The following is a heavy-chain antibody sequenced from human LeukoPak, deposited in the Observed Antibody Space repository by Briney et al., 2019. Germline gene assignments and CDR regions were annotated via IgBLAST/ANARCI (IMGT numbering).Heavy chain of an antibody. Sequence: HTGGSLRLSCAASGFTFSSYAMIWVRQAPGKGLEWVSAISGSGGSTYYADSVKGRFTISRDNSKNTLYLQMNSLRAEDTAVYYCAKDESAATPEDFDYWGQGTLVTVSS. CDR2: ISGSGGST. CDR3: AKDESAATPEDFDY. V-gene: IGHV3-23*01. CDR1: GFTFSSYA. D-gene: IGHD2-15*01. J-gene: IGHJ4*02.